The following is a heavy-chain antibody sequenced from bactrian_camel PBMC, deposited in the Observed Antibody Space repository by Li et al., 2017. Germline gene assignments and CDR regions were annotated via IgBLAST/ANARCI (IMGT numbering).Heavy chain of an antibody. D-gene: IGHD5*01. CDR1: GFTFSTNY. CDR3: GATSVRPFYESSWLATSDYHH. Sequence: VQLVESGGGMVQPGGSLRLSCAASGFTFSTNYMNWVRQVPGKGLEWVCSINSDGTNTYCADSVKGRFIVSRDNAKNTVYLQMNSLKAEDTALYYCGATSVRPFYESSWLATSDYHHWGQGTQVTVS. CDR2: INSDGTNT. J-gene: IGHJ4*01. V-gene: IGHV3S6*01.